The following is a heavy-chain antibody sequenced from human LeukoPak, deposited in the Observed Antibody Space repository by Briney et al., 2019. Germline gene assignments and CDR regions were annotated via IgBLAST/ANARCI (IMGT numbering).Heavy chain of an antibody. V-gene: IGHV1-18*01. Sequence: ASVKVSCKASGYTFTSYGISWVRQAPGQGLEWMGWISAYNGNTNYAQKLQGRVTMTTDTSTSTAYMELRSLRSDDTAVYYCARTLMADYVWGSYHFVAFDIWGQGTMVTVSS. CDR3: ARTLMADYVWGSYHFVAFDI. D-gene: IGHD3-16*02. CDR1: GYTFTSYG. J-gene: IGHJ3*02. CDR2: ISAYNGNT.